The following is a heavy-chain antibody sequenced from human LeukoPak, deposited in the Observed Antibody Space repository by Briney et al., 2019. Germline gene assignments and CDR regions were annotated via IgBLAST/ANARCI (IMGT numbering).Heavy chain of an antibody. CDR2: INPNSGGT. Sequence: ASVKVSCKASGYTFTGYYMHWVRQAPGQGPELMGWINPNSGGTNYAQKFQGRGTMTRDTSISTAYMELSRLTSDDAAVYYCARDGAVAGTAYPEYWGQGTLVTVSS. D-gene: IGHD6-19*01. CDR3: ARDGAVAGTAYPEY. V-gene: IGHV1-2*02. CDR1: GYTFTGYY. J-gene: IGHJ4*02.